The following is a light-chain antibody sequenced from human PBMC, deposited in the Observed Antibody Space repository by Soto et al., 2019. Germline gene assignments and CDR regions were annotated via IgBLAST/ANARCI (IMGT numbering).Light chain of an antibody. CDR1: KSVSSSY. V-gene: IGKV3-20*01. CDR3: QQYGSSPPWT. J-gene: IGKJ1*01. CDR2: GAS. Sequence: EIVLTQSPRTLSLSPGERATLSCRASKSVSSSYLAGYQQKPGQAPRLLIDGASSRATGITDRFSGSVSGTDFTLTISRLDAEDFAWYYCQQYGSSPPWTFDQGTKVVIK.